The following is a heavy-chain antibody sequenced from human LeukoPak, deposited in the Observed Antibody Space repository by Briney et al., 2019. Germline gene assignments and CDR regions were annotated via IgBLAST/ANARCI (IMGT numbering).Heavy chain of an antibody. Sequence: ASVKVSCKASGYTFTSYDINWVRQATGQGLEWMGWMNPNSGNTGYAQKFQGRVTITRNTSISTAYMELSSLRSEDTAVYYCATSRIGDYYYYMDVWGKGTTVTVSS. J-gene: IGHJ6*03. CDR1: GYTFTSYD. V-gene: IGHV1-8*03. CDR3: ATSRIGDYYYYMDV. CDR2: MNPNSGNT. D-gene: IGHD2/OR15-2a*01.